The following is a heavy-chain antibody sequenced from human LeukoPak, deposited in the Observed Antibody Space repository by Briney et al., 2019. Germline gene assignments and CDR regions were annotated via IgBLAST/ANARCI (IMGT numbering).Heavy chain of an antibody. D-gene: IGHD2-2*01. CDR2: ISGSGGST. J-gene: IGHJ4*02. Sequence: GGSLRLSCAASGFTFSSYAMSWVRQAPGKGLEWVSAISGSGGSTYYADSVKGRFTISRDNSKNTLYLQMNSLRAEDTAVYYCAKQRLGYCSSTSCYLPRYFDYWGQGTLVTVSS. V-gene: IGHV3-23*01. CDR1: GFTFSSYA. CDR3: AKQRLGYCSSTSCYLPRYFDY.